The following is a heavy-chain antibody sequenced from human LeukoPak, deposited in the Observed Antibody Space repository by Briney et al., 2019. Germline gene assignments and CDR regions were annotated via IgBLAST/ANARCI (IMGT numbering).Heavy chain of an antibody. Sequence: PGGSLRLSCAASGFTVRSYWMHWVRQAPGKGLVWVSRINSDGGNTNYADSVKGRFTISRDNAKDTLYLQMNSLRAEDTAVYYCARELSGSSSRHFDYWGQGTLVTVSS. CDR1: GFTVRSYW. CDR3: ARELSGSSSRHFDY. V-gene: IGHV3-74*01. D-gene: IGHD6-13*01. CDR2: INSDGGNT. J-gene: IGHJ4*02.